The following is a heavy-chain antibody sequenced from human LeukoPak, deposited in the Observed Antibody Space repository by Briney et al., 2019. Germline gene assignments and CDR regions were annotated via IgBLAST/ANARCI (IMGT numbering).Heavy chain of an antibody. CDR2: INHEGGDI. Sequence: PGGSLRLSCAASGFAFSNSWMSWVRQAPGKGLEWVANINHEGGDIHYVDSVKGRFTISRENGKDSLYLQINNLRAGDTVVYYCARGPKINPPSWDAVGWFDPWGQGTLVTVSS. D-gene: IGHD1-26*01. J-gene: IGHJ5*02. CDR3: ARGPKINPPSWDAVGWFDP. CDR1: GFAFSNSW. V-gene: IGHV3-7*01.